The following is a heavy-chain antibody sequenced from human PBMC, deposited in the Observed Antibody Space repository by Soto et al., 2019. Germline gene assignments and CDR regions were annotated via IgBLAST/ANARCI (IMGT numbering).Heavy chain of an antibody. CDR2: IGGSGDST. CDR1: GFTFSSYA. J-gene: IGHJ4*02. Sequence: PGGSLRLSCAASGFTFSSYAMSWVRQAPGKGLEWVSAIGGSGDSTYHADSVKGRFTISRDNSKNTLYLQMNSLRAEDTAVYYCTKPGPYCSSTSCPIDYWGQGTLVTVSS. CDR3: TKPGPYCSSTSCPIDY. D-gene: IGHD2-2*01. V-gene: IGHV3-23*01.